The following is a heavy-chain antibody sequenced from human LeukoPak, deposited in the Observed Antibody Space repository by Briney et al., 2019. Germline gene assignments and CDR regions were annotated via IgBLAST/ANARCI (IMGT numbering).Heavy chain of an antibody. V-gene: IGHV1-2*02. J-gene: IGHJ3*02. D-gene: IGHD3-16*02. Sequence: ASVKVSCKASGYTFTGYYMHWVRQAPGQGLEWMGWINPNSGGTNYAQKFQGRVTMTRDTSISTAYMELRSLRSDDTAVYYCASAVTYYDYVWGSYRRDAFDIWGQGTMVTVSS. CDR3: ASAVTYYDYVWGSYRRDAFDI. CDR1: GYTFTGYY. CDR2: INPNSGGT.